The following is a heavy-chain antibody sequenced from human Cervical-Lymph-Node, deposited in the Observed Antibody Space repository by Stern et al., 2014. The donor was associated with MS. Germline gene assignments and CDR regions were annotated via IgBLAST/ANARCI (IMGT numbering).Heavy chain of an antibody. CDR3: ARGDSEAPIYYFDY. D-gene: IGHD2-21*01. CDR2: ITLLFDAT. J-gene: IGHJ4*02. CDR1: GATFSTFA. Sequence: QMQLVQSGAEVKKPGSSVKVSCQPSGATFSTFAIGWVRQAPGQGLAWMGSITLLFDATNYAQKFKGRLTITADESTRTAYMELSRLRPDDTAMYYCARGDSEAPIYYFDYWGQGTLVTVSS. V-gene: IGHV1-69*18.